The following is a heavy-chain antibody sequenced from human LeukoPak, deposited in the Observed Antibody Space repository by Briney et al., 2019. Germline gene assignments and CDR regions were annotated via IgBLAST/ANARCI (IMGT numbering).Heavy chain of an antibody. CDR1: GFSLSTSGMC. CDR3: ARTDYYDSSGYTRIYLDY. V-gene: IGHV2-70*11. J-gene: IGHJ4*02. CDR2: IDWDDDK. Sequence: SGPTLVNPTQTLTLTCTFSGFSLSTSGMCVSWIRQPPGKALEWLARIDWDDDKYYSTSLKTRLTISKDTSKNQVVLTMTNMDPVDTATYYCARTDYYDSSGYTRIYLDYWGQGTLVTVSS. D-gene: IGHD3-22*01.